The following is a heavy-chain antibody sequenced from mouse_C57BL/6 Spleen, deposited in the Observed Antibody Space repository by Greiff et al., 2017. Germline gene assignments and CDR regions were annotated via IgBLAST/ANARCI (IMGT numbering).Heavy chain of an antibody. D-gene: IGHD2-4*01. Sequence: QVQLQQPGAELVRPGSSVKLSCKASGYTFTSYWMPWVKQRPIQGLEWIGNIDPSDSETHYNHKFKDKATLTVDKSSSTAYMQLSSLTSEDSAVYYCAREGDYDEYYYAMDYWGQGTSVTVSS. V-gene: IGHV1-52*01. J-gene: IGHJ4*01. CDR2: IDPSDSET. CDR1: GYTFTSYW. CDR3: AREGDYDEYYYAMDY.